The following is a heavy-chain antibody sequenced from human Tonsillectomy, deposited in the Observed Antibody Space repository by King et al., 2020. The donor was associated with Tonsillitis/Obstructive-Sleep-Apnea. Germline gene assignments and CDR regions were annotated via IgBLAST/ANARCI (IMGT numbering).Heavy chain of an antibody. CDR2: IIPIFGTT. V-gene: IGHV1-69*12. CDR3: ARGEGYCSSTSCYHYFDY. J-gene: IGHJ4*02. D-gene: IGHD2-2*01. CDR1: GGTFSSYG. Sequence: QLVQSGAEVKKPGSSVKVSCRASGGTFSSYGISWVRQAPGQGLEWRGGIIPIFGTTNYAQKFQGRVTLTADESTSTAYMELGGLRSEDTAVYYCARGEGYCSSTSCYHYFDYWGQGTLVTVSS.